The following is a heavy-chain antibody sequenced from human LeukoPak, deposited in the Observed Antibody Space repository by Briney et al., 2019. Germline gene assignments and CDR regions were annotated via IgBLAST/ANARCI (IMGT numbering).Heavy chain of an antibody. Sequence: GGSLRLSCAASGFTFSSYTMNWVRQAPGKGLEWVSTISDNAHGADTHYADSVKGRFTISRDDSQNTLYLQMNCLRADDTAVYFCATRLRNHFDYWGQGTQVTVSS. CDR3: ATRLRNHFDY. CDR1: GFTFSSYT. CDR2: ISDNAHGADT. V-gene: IGHV3-23*01. J-gene: IGHJ4*02. D-gene: IGHD5-12*01.